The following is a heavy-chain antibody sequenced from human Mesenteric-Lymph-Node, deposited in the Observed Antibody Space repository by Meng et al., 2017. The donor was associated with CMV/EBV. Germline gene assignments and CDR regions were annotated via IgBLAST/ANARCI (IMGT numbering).Heavy chain of an antibody. Sequence: ASVKVSCKASGYTFTSYYMHWVRQAPGQGLEWMGIINPSGGSTSYAQKFQGRVTMTRDTSTSTVYMELSSLRSEDTAVYYCARTRLQECWVCYFDYWGQGTLVTVSS. CDR2: INPSGGST. CDR1: GYTFTSYY. CDR3: ARTRLQECWVCYFDY. V-gene: IGHV1-46*01. D-gene: IGHD3-16*01. J-gene: IGHJ4*02.